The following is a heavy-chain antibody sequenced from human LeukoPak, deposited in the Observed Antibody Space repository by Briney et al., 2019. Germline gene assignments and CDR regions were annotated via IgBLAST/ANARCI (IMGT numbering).Heavy chain of an antibody. V-gene: IGHV3-23*01. CDR2: ISGSVGST. CDR3: AKDGYYDSSGYYYAY. J-gene: IGHJ4*02. CDR1: GFTFNSYA. Sequence: GGSLRLSCTASGFTFNSYAMSWVRQAPGKGLEWVSAISGSVGSTSYADSVKGRFTISRDNSKNTLYLQMNSLRAEDTAVYYCAKDGYYDSSGYYYAYWGQGTLVTVSS. D-gene: IGHD3-22*01.